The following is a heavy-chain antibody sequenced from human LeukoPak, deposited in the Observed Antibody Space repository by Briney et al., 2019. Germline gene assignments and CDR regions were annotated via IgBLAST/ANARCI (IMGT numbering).Heavy chain of an antibody. Sequence: GGSLRLSCAASGFTLSSYWMNWARQAPGKGLEWVASINHNGDVNYYVDSVKGRFTISRDNAKNSLYLQMSNLRAEDTAVYFCARGGGLDVWGQGATVTVSS. CDR3: ARGGGLDV. V-gene: IGHV3-7*03. J-gene: IGHJ6*02. CDR1: GFTLSSYW. CDR2: INHNGDVN. D-gene: IGHD3-16*01.